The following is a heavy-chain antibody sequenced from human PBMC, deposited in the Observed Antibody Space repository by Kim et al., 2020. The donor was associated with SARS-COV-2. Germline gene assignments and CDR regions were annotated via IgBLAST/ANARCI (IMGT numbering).Heavy chain of an antibody. D-gene: IGHD3-10*01. J-gene: IGHJ6*02. CDR3: ARRSTMVRGVNHYGMDV. Sequence: GESLKISCKGSGYSFTSYWIGWVRQMPGKGLEWMGIIYPGDSDTRYSPSFQGQVTISADKSISTAYLQWSSLKASDTAMYYCARRSTMVRGVNHYGMDVWGQGTTVTVSS. V-gene: IGHV5-51*01. CDR2: IYPGDSDT. CDR1: GYSFTSYW.